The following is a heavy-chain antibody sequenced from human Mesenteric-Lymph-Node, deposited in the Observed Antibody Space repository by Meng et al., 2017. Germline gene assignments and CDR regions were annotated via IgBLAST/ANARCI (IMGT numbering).Heavy chain of an antibody. CDR2: ISYDGSHK. CDR3: ACPYSSGWYEEGNNWFDP. V-gene: IGHV3-30*04. Sequence: GESLKISCAASGFTFSSYAMHWVRQAPGKGLEWVAVISYDGSHKYYADSVKGRFTISRDNSKNTLYLQMNSLRAEDTAVYYCACPYSSGWYEEGNNWFDPWGQGTLVTVSS. D-gene: IGHD6-19*01. J-gene: IGHJ5*02. CDR1: GFTFSSYA.